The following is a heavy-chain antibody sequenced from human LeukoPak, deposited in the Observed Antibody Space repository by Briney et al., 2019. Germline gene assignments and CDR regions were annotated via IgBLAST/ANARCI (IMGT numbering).Heavy chain of an antibody. CDR2: MNPNSGKT. D-gene: IGHD3-10*01. V-gene: IGHV1-8*01. J-gene: IGHJ4*02. CDR1: GNTFSSYE. CDR3: ARGNYFDSGSFDN. Sequence: ASVKVSCKASGNTFSSYEINWVRQATGQGREWLGWMNPNSGKTGYAQKFRGRVTVTRNTSISTAYMELSRLRSEDTAVYYCARGNYFDSGSFDNWGQGTLVTVSS.